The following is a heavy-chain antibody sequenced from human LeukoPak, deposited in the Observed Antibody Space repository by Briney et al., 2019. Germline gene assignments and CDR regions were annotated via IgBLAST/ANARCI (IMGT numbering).Heavy chain of an antibody. CDR1: GDTFIPYT. D-gene: IGHD2-15*01. Sequence: SVTVSFTGSGDTFIPYTFSWVRQAPGQGREGVGRIIPSLDVANYAHKFQGRVTLSVDRDTATTYMEVTSLRSEDTAIYYCARDHCSPGTCLGGHWGQGTLVTVSS. J-gene: IGHJ4*02. V-gene: IGHV1-69*04. CDR2: IIPSLDVA. CDR3: ARDHCSPGTCLGGH.